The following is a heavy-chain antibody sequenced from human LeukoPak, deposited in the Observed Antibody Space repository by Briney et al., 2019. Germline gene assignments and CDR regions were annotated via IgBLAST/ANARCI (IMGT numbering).Heavy chain of an antibody. J-gene: IGHJ4*02. V-gene: IGHV3-9*01. CDR3: AKDLVKGRQWLAPEFDY. CDR1: GFTFDDYA. CDR2: ISWNSGSI. Sequence: HPGGSLRLSCAASGFTFDDYAMHWVRQAPGKGLEWVSGISWNSGSIGYADSVKGRFTISRDNAKNSLYLQMNSLRAEDTALYYCAKDLVKGRQWLAPEFDYWGQGTLVTVSS. D-gene: IGHD6-19*01.